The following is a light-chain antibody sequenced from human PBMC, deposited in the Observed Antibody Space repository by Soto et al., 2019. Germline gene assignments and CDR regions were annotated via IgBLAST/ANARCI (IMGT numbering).Light chain of an antibody. V-gene: IGKV4-1*01. CDR2: WAS. CDR1: QSVLYSSNNKNY. Sequence: DIVMTQSPDSLAVSLGERATINCKSSQSVLYSSNNKNYLAWYQQRPGQPPKLLIYWASTRVSVVPDRFSGSGVATHFTLTISSLQAEDVAVYYCQQYYSRYTFGQGTKLEIK. J-gene: IGKJ2*01. CDR3: QQYYSRYT.